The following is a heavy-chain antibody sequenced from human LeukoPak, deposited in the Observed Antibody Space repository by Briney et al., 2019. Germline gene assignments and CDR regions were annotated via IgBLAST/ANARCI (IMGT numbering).Heavy chain of an antibody. CDR3: AREIGGVTIFGVGSTHNWFDP. V-gene: IGHV4-31*03. CDR1: GGSISSGGNY. D-gene: IGHD3-3*01. Sequence: SETLSLTCTVSGGSISSGGNYWSWIRQHPGKGLEWIGYIYYSGSTYYNPSLKSRVTISVDTSKNQFSLKLSSVTAADTAVYYCAREIGGVTIFGVGSTHNWFDPWGQGTLVTVSS. CDR2: IYYSGST. J-gene: IGHJ5*02.